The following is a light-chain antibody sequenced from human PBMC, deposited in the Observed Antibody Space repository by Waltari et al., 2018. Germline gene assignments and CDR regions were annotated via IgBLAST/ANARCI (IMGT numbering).Light chain of an antibody. Sequence: QSALTQPRSVSGSPGQSVTISCTGTSSDVGGYHYVSWYQQHPGKAPKLILYDVFERPSGVPDRFSGSKSGNTAALTVSGRQAEEEAEYYCCSYAGSYTFVFGTGTKVTVL. CDR3: CSYAGSYTFV. CDR1: SSDVGGYHY. V-gene: IGLV2-11*01. CDR2: DVF. J-gene: IGLJ1*01.